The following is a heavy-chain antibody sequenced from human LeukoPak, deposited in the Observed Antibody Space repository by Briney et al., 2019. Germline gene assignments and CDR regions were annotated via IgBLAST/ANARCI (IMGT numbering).Heavy chain of an antibody. D-gene: IGHD1-26*01. CDR1: GFIFSSCG. CDR2: IRHDENDENNK. Sequence: GGSLRLSCAASGFIFSSCGMHWVRQAPGKGLEWVAFIRHDENDENNKYYADSVKGRFTISRDNAKNSLFLQMNSLTAEDTAVYYCARDPYSGGYWNYYYYYMDVWGKGTTVTISS. J-gene: IGHJ6*03. V-gene: IGHV3-30*02. CDR3: ARDPYSGGYWNYYYYYMDV.